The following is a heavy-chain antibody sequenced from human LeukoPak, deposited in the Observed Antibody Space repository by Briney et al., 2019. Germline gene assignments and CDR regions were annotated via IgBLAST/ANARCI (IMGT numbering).Heavy chain of an antibody. CDR1: GFTFSSYW. V-gene: IGHV3-74*01. CDR2: INSDGRST. CDR3: ARPSSRYYHYDY. Sequence: PGGSLRLSCAASGFTFSSYWMHWVRQAPGKGLVWVSRINSDGRSTSYADSVKGRFTISRDNSKNTLHLQMNSLRAEDTAVYYCARPSSRYYHYDYWGPGPPVTVAS. D-gene: IGHD3-22*01. J-gene: IGHJ4*02.